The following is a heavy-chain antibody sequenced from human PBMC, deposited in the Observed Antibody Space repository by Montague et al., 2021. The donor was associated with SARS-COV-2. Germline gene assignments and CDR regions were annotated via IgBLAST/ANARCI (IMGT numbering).Heavy chain of an antibody. J-gene: IGHJ4*02. Sequence: SETLSLTCTVSGGSISSSSYYWGWIRQPPGKGLEWIGSIFYSGSTYYNPSLKSRVTISVDTSKNQFSLKLSSVTAADTAVYYCASMVRAQVYYFDYWGQGTLGTVSS. D-gene: IGHD3-10*01. V-gene: IGHV4-39*01. CDR3: ASMVRAQVYYFDY. CDR1: GGSISSSSYY. CDR2: IFYSGST.